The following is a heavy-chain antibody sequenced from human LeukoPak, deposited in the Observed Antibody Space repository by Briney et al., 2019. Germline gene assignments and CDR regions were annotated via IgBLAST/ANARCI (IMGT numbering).Heavy chain of an antibody. CDR2: IYYSGST. CDR3: ARIPYNSGRDYFDY. J-gene: IGHJ4*02. CDR1: GGSISSYY. D-gene: IGHD6-19*01. V-gene: IGHV4-59*08. Sequence: SETLSLTCTVSGGSISSYYWSWIRQPPGKGLEWIGYIYYSGSTNYNPSLKSRVTISVDTSKNQFSLKLSSVTAADTAVYYCARIPYNSGRDYFDYWGQGTLVTVSS.